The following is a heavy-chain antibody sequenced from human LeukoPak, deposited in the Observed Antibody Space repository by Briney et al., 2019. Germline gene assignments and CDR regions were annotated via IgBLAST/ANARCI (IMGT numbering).Heavy chain of an antibody. CDR2: IHLSDFEI. D-gene: IGHD2-21*02. CDR1: GYSFTSYW. J-gene: IGHJ5*02. CDR3: ALGKHGDSWYDP. Sequence: GESLKISCKGSGYSFTSYWIGWVRQMPGKGLEWMAFIHLSDFEIRYRPSFQGQVTISADNSISTAYLQWSSLKASDTAMYYCALGKHGDSWYDPWGQGTLVIVSS. V-gene: IGHV5-51*01.